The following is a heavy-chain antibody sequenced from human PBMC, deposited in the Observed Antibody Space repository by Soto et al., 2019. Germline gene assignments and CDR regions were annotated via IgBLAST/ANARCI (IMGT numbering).Heavy chain of an antibody. CDR1: GFTFDDYA. CDR3: AKDRKQLWSDFDY. V-gene: IGHV3-23*01. CDR2: ISGNGYSA. J-gene: IGHJ4*02. Sequence: GGSLRLSCEASGFTFDDYAMTWVRQSPGKGLEWVSSISGNGYSAYYADSVKGRFTISRDKSKNTVSLQMDSLRAEDTAVYYCAKDRKQLWSDFDYWGQGTLVTVSS. D-gene: IGHD1-1*01.